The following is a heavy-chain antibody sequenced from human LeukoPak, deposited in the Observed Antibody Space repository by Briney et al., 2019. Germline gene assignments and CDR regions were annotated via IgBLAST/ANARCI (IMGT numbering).Heavy chain of an antibody. D-gene: IGHD1-26*01. Sequence: GGSLRLSCAASGFTFDDYGMSWVRQAPGKGLEWVSGINWDGGSTGYADSVKGRFTISRDNAKSSLYLQMNSLRAEDTALYHCARDDQYSGRYPDYWGQGTLVTVSS. CDR3: ARDDQYSGRYPDY. CDR1: GFTFDDYG. J-gene: IGHJ4*02. CDR2: INWDGGST. V-gene: IGHV3-20*01.